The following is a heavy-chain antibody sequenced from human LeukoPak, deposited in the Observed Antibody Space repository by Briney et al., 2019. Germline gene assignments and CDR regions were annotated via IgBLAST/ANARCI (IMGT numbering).Heavy chain of an antibody. CDR1: GFTFSSYA. J-gene: IGHJ6*03. Sequence: GGSLRLSCAASGFTFSSYAMSWVRQAPGKGLEWVSAISGSGGSTYYAGSVKGRFTISRDNSKNTLYLQMNSLRAEDTAVYYCAKIAVAGTSYYYYYMDVWGKGTTVTVSS. CDR2: ISGSGGST. V-gene: IGHV3-23*01. CDR3: AKIAVAGTSYYYYYMDV. D-gene: IGHD6-19*01.